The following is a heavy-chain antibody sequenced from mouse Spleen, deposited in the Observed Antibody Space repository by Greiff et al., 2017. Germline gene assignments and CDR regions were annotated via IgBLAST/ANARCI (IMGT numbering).Heavy chain of an antibody. V-gene: IGHV1-54*01. J-gene: IGHJ1*01. D-gene: IGHD2-3*01. Sequence: QVHVKQSGAELVRPGTSVKVSCKASGYAFTNYLIEWVKQRPGQGLEWIGVINPGSGGTNYNEKFKGKATLTADKSSSTAYMQLSSLTSEDSAVYFCAREGVYDGYSVWYFDVWGAGTTVTVSS. CDR2: INPGSGGT. CDR3: AREGVYDGYSVWYFDV. CDR1: GYAFTNYL.